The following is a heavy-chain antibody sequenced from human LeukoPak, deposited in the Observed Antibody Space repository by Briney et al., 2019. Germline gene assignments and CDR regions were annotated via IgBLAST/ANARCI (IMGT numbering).Heavy chain of an antibody. CDR2: IQEEENEK. CDR3: SRGGGGGGAFDI. V-gene: IGHV3-7*02. CDR1: GFTVNRNW. Sequence: GGSLRLSSAASGFTVNRNWTSWVRQAPGKGLEWVANIQEEENEKDYLDSVKGRFTISGDNAKNTLYLKMNSLRAEDTAVYYWSRGGGGGGAFDIWGRGTSVTVST. D-gene: IGHD3-16*01. J-gene: IGHJ3*02.